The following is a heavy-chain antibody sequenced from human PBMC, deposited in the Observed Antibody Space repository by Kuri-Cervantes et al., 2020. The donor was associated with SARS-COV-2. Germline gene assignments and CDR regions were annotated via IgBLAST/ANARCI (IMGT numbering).Heavy chain of an antibody. J-gene: IGHJ6*02. V-gene: IGHV3-13*05. Sequence: GGSLRLSCAASGFPFSSYDMHWVRQATGKGLEWVSAIGSAGDPYYPGSVKGRFTISRENAKNSLYLQMNCLRAEDTAVYYCAKGSYSSPLDYYYGMDVWGQGTTVTVSS. CDR1: GFPFSSYD. CDR3: AKGSYSSPLDYYYGMDV. D-gene: IGHD6-13*01. CDR2: IGSAGDP.